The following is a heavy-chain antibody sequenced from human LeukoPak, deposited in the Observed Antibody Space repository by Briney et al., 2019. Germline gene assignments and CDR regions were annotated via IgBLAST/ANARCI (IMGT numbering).Heavy chain of an antibody. CDR1: GFTFSSYA. D-gene: IGHD5-18*01. J-gene: IGHJ4*02. V-gene: IGHV3-23*01. Sequence: GGSLRLSCAASGFTFSSYAMSWVRQAPGKGLEWVSAIIGSGGSTYYADSVKGRFTISRDNAKNTLYLQMNSLRAEDTAVYYCAKVLGYSYGFGYWGQGTLVTVSS. CDR3: AKVLGYSYGFGY. CDR2: IIGSGGST.